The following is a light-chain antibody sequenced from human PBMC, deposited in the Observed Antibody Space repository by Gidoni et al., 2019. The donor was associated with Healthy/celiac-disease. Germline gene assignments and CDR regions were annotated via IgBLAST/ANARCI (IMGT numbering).Light chain of an antibody. CDR1: QSISSW. V-gene: IGKV1-5*01. CDR3: HQYTHRT. CDR2: AAS. Sequence: DLQMTQSPTTLSASVGDRVTITCRASQSISSWLDWYQQKPGKAPKLLIYAASSLEIGVPSRCSGSGSETAFTLTIIRLQPDDFSSYYCHQYTHRTFGGGTKVEIK. J-gene: IGKJ4*01.